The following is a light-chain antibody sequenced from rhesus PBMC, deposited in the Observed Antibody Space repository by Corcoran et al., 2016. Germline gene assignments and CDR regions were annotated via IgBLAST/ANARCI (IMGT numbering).Light chain of an antibody. Sequence: DIVMTQTPLSLPVTPGEPASISCRSSQSLLDTDGYTHLHWYLQKPGQSPQLLIYLGSHRASGVPDRFSGSGSGTDFTLKISRVEAEDVGVYYCMQTLQTPYSFGQGTKMDIK. CDR2: LGS. CDR3: MQTLQTPYS. V-gene: IGKV2-78*01. J-gene: IGKJ2*01. CDR1: QSLLDTDGYTH.